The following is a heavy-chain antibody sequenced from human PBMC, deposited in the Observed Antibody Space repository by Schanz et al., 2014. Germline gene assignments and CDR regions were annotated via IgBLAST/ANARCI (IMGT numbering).Heavy chain of an antibody. Sequence: EVQLLESGGGLVQPGGSLRLSCTASGFIFSDYAMSWVRQAPGRGLEWVSFISASGDSTSYADSVKGRFTISRDNSKNTLYLQMNSLRADDTAVYYCARDMLRRYGALEIWGRGTMVTVSS. CDR3: ARDMLRRYGALEI. CDR2: ISASGDST. V-gene: IGHV3-23*01. D-gene: IGHD2-8*01. CDR1: GFIFSDYA. J-gene: IGHJ3*02.